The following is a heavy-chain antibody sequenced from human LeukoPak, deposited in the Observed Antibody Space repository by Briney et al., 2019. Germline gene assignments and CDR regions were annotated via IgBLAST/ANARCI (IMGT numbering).Heavy chain of an antibody. CDR2: ISSSGSTI. V-gene: IGHV3-48*03. CDR3: ARGEVEGQQDYYFDY. J-gene: IGHJ4*02. Sequence: GGSLRLSCAASGFTFSSYEMNWVRQAPGKGLEWVSYISSSGSTIYYADSVKGRFTISRDNAKNSLYLQMNSLRAEDTAVYYCARGEVEGQQDYYFDYGGRGTLFTVSS. D-gene: IGHD3-16*01. CDR1: GFTFSSYE.